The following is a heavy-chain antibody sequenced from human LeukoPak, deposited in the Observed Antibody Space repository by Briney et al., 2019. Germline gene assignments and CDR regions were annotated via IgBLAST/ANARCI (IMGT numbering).Heavy chain of an antibody. J-gene: IGHJ5*02. CDR3: ARHAGDIAAAESFGDWFDP. CDR2: IYPGDSDT. Sequence: GEPLKISCKGSGYSFTSYWICWVRPMPGKGLEWMGIIYPGDSDTRYSPSFQGQVTISADKSISTAYLQWSSLKASDTAMYYCARHAGDIAAAESFGDWFDPWGQGTLVTVSS. V-gene: IGHV5-51*01. CDR1: GYSFTSYW. D-gene: IGHD6-25*01.